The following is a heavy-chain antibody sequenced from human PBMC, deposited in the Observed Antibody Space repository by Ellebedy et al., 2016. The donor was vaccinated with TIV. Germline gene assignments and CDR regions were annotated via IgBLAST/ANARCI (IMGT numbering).Heavy chain of an antibody. CDR2: VYSGGST. Sequence: GESLKISCAASGFSVSSNYMSWVRQAPGKGLEWVSVVYSGGSTFYADSVKGRLTISRHISKNMVYLQMNSLRAEDTAVYYRAMTVGGLYYFHYWGQGTLVTVSS. D-gene: IGHD6-19*01. CDR1: GFSVSSNY. J-gene: IGHJ4*02. V-gene: IGHV3-53*04. CDR3: AMTVGGLYYFHY.